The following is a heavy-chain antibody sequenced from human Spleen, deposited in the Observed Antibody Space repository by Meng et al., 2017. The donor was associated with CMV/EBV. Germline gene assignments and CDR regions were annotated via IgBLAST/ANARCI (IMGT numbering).Heavy chain of an antibody. CDR1: GFTFSTYG. CDR3: AKDGGKYSSTWYDYFDC. J-gene: IGHJ4*02. Sequence: GGSLRLSCAASGFTFSTYGIHWVRQAPGKGLEWVAFIRYDGTNKYYADSVKGRFTISRDNSKNTLYMQLNSLRPEDTAVYYCAKDGGKYSSTWYDYFDCWGQGTLVTVSS. V-gene: IGHV3-30*02. CDR2: IRYDGTNK. D-gene: IGHD6-13*01.